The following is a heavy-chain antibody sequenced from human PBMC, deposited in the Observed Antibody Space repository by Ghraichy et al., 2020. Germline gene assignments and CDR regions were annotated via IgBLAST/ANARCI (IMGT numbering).Heavy chain of an antibody. Sequence: GGSLRLSCTASGFIFEDFYMAWIRQAPGKGLEFISYISSSSADTRFADSVMGRFSVSRDNAKKSVFLHMNGLRADDTAIYYCARLRMAPAWFDPWGQGALVSVSS. D-gene: IGHD1-14*01. CDR1: GFIFEDFY. CDR2: ISSSSADT. V-gene: IGHV3-11*06. CDR3: ARLRMAPAWFDP. J-gene: IGHJ5*02.